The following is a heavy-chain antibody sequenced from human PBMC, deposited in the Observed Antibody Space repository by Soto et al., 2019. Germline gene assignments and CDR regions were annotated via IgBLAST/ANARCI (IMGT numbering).Heavy chain of an antibody. Sequence: ASVKVSCKASGYTFTDYYVHWVRQAPGQGLEWMEWINPNSGGAKSAQKFQGRVTMTRDTSISTAYMELGRLRSDDTAVYCCARRKGDYYDSSGYHYYFEYWGQGPLVTVSS. CDR3: ARRKGDYYDSSGYHYYFEY. CDR2: INPNSGGA. V-gene: IGHV1-2*02. CDR1: GYTFTDYY. D-gene: IGHD3-22*01. J-gene: IGHJ4*02.